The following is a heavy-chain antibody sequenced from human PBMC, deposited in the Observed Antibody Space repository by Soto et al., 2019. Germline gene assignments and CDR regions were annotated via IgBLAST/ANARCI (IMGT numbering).Heavy chain of an antibody. CDR1: GGSISSSNW. V-gene: IGHV4-4*02. CDR3: ARVWADDMITFGGVIGQLLESGEEVQVPMDV. Sequence: QVQLQESGPGLVKPSGTLSLTCAVSGGSISSSNWWSWVRQPPGKGLEWIGEIYHSGSTNYNPSLRSRVTISVDKSKNQFSLKLSSVTAADTAVCYCARVWADDMITFGGVIGQLLESGEEVQVPMDVWGQGTTVTVSS. J-gene: IGHJ6*02. CDR2: IYHSGST. D-gene: IGHD3-16*02.